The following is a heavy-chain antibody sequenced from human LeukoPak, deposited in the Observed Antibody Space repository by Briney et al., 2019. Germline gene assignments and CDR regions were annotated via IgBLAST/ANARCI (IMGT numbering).Heavy chain of an antibody. J-gene: IGHJ4*02. CDR2: IYSGGST. D-gene: IGHD3-3*01. CDR1: GFTFSSYA. V-gene: IGHV3-66*01. Sequence: GRSLRLSCAASGFTFSSYAMHWVRQAPGKGLEWVSVIYSGGSTYYADSVKGRFTISRDNSKNTLYLQMNSLRAEDTAVYYCASTIFGVVSNWGQGTLVTVSS. CDR3: ASTIFGVVSN.